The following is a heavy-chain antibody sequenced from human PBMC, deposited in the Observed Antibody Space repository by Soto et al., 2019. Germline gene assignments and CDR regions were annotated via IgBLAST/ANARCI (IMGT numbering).Heavy chain of an antibody. CDR2: ISAYNGNT. CDR1: GYTFTSYG. J-gene: IGHJ4*02. V-gene: IGHV1-18*01. Sequence: ASVKVSCKASGYTFTSYGISWVRQAPGQGLEWMGWISAYNGNTNYAQKLQGRVTMTTDTSTSTAYMELRSLRSDDTAVYYCANMGRDQITIFGVVIRPLIFDYWGQGTLVTVSS. CDR3: ANMGRDQITIFGVVIRPLIFDY. D-gene: IGHD3-3*01.